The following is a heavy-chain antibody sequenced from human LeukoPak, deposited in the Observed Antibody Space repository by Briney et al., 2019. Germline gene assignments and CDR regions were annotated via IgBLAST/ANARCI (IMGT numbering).Heavy chain of an antibody. J-gene: IGHJ4*02. Sequence: ASVKVSCKASGYTFASYGINWVRQAPGQGLEWMGWISGYNGNTNYAQILKGRVTMTTDTSTSTAYMELRSLRSDDTAVYYCARDESLGDKDFDYWGQGTLVTVSS. CDR2: ISGYNGNT. CDR1: GYTFASYG. D-gene: IGHD2-21*01. CDR3: ARDESLGDKDFDY. V-gene: IGHV1-18*01.